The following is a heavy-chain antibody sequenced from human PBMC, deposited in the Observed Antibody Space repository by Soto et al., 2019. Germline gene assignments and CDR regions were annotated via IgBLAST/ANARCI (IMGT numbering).Heavy chain of an antibody. CDR2: IKSKTDGGTT. D-gene: IGHD3-22*01. CDR1: GFTFSNAW. Sequence: GGSLRLSCAASGFTFSNAWMSWVRQAPGKGLEWVGRIKSKTDGGTTDYAAPVKGRFTISRDDSKNTLYLQMNSLKTEDTAVYYCTTAQYYYDSSGYKHHWGQGTLVTVSS. V-gene: IGHV3-15*01. J-gene: IGHJ5*02. CDR3: TTAQYYYDSSGYKHH.